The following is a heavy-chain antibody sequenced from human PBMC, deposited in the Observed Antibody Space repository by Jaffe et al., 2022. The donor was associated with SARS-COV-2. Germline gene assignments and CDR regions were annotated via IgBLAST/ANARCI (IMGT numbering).Heavy chain of an antibody. V-gene: IGHV3-74*01. Sequence: EVQLVESGGGLVQPGGSLRLSCAVSGLTFSNYWMNWVRQAPGKGLVWVSRINSDGSNTNYADSVKGRFTISRDNAKNTLYLQMNSLRAEDTAVYYCAREYRWGAFYYYYMDVWGKGTTVTVSS. J-gene: IGHJ6*03. CDR1: GLTFSNYW. CDR2: INSDGSNT. CDR3: AREYRWGAFYYYYMDV. D-gene: IGHD3-16*01.